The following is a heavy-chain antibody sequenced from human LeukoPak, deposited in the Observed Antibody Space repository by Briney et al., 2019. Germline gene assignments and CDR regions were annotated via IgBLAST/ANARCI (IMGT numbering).Heavy chain of an antibody. V-gene: IGHV1-18*01. CDR1: GYTFTSYG. J-gene: IGHJ4*02. D-gene: IGHD2-2*02. CDR3: ARGYCSSPSCYTPWAYEFDY. Sequence: GASVTVSCTASGYTFTSYGISWVRQAPGQGLEWMGWISAYNGNTNYAQKLQGRVTMTTDTSTSTAYMELRSLRSDDTAVYYCARGYCSSPSCYTPWAYEFDYWGQGTLVTVSS. CDR2: ISAYNGNT.